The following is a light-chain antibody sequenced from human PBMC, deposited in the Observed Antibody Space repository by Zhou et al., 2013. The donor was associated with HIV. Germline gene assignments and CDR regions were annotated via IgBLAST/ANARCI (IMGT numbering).Light chain of an antibody. Sequence: EVLMTQSPVTLSVSPGGRATLSCRASQSLSSGHLAWYQQKPGQAPTLLMYGASSRATGIPDRFSGSGSGTDFTLTIASLEPEDFAVYYCQQYDYSPITFGQGTRLEIK. CDR2: GAS. V-gene: IGKV3-20*01. J-gene: IGKJ5*01. CDR1: QSLSSGH. CDR3: QQYDYSPIT.